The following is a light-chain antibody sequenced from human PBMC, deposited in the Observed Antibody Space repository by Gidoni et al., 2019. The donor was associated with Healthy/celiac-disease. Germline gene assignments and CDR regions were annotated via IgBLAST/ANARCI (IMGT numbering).Light chain of an antibody. V-gene: IGKV4-1*01. CDR2: WAS. J-gene: IGKJ3*01. CDR3: QQYYSTPPT. Sequence: DIVMTQSPDSLAVSLGERATINCKSSQSVLYSSNNKNYLAWYQQKPGQPPELLIYWASTRESGVPDRFSGSGSGTDFTLTISSLQAEDVAVYYCQQYYSTPPTFGPXTKVDIK. CDR1: QSVLYSSNNKNY.